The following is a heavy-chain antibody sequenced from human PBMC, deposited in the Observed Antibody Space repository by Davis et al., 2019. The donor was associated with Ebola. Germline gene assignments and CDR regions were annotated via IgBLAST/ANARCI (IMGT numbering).Heavy chain of an antibody. D-gene: IGHD2/OR15-2a*01. CDR1: GGSISSGDYY. V-gene: IGHV4-61*08. CDR2: IYNIGRT. CDR3: VRSVNIKYFDD. Sequence: MPSETLSLTCTVSGGSISSGDYYWSWIRQPPGKGLEWIGYIYNIGRTNYSPSLRSRVTMSIDTSKNQFSLKLTSVTAADTALYYCVRSVNIKYFDDWGQGNLVTVSS. J-gene: IGHJ4*02.